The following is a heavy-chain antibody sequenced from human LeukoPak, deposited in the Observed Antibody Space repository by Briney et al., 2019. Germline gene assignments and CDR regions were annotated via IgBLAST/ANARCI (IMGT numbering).Heavy chain of an antibody. CDR2: IIPIFGTA. Sequence: ASVKASCKASGGTFSSYAISWVRQAPGQGLEWMGGIIPIFGTAIYAQKFQGRVTITTDESTSTAYMELSSLRSEDTAVYYCARAQRCSGGSCYPIFNNWFDPWGQGTLVTVSS. J-gene: IGHJ5*02. D-gene: IGHD2-15*01. CDR3: ARAQRCSGGSCYPIFNNWFDP. CDR1: GGTFSSYA. V-gene: IGHV1-69*05.